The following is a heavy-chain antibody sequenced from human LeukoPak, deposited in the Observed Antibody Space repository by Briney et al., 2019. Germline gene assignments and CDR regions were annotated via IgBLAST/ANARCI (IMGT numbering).Heavy chain of an antibody. CDR2: ISGSGANT. Sequence: PGGSLRLSCTASKFTFSNYEMNWVRQAPEKGLEWLSKISGSGANTHYADSVKGRFTISRDNAKNSLSLQMNSLRVEDTALYFCARGSGSGDIANWGQGTLVTVSS. V-gene: IGHV3-48*03. D-gene: IGHD2-15*01. J-gene: IGHJ4*02. CDR1: KFTFSNYE. CDR3: ARGSGSGDIAN.